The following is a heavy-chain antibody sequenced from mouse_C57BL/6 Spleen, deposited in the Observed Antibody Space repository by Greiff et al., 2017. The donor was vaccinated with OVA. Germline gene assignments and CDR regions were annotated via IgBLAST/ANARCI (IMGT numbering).Heavy chain of an antibody. CDR3: ASTVVASYYFDD. V-gene: IGHV1-69*01. CDR2: IDPSDSYT. CDR1: GYTFTSYW. Sequence: QVQLQQPGAELVMPGASVKLSCKASGYTFTSYWMHWVKQRPGQGLEWIGEIDPSDSYTNYNQKFKGKATLTVDKSSSTAYMQLSRLTSEDSAVYYCASTVVASYYFDDWGKGTTLTVSS. J-gene: IGHJ2*01. D-gene: IGHD1-1*01.